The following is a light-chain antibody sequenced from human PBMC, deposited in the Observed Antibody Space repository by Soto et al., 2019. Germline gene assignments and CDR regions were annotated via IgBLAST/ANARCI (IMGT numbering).Light chain of an antibody. CDR3: SSFAGSRYV. CDR2: EVT. J-gene: IGLJ1*01. V-gene: IGLV2-8*01. Sequence: QSALTQPPSASGSPGQSVTISCTGTSSDVGGYNYVSWYQQHPGKAPKLMIYEVTKRPSGVPDRFSGSKSGNTASLTVSGLQVEDEPDYYCSSFAGSRYVFGTGTKVTVL. CDR1: SSDVGGYNY.